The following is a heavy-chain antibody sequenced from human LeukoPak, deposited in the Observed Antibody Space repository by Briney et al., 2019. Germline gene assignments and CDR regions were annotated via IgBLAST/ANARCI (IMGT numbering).Heavy chain of an antibody. CDR2: ISYDGSNK. V-gene: IGHV3-30*03. CDR3: VSGSGYSYFDY. Sequence: GRSLRLSCAASGFTFSSYGMHWVRQAPGKGLEWVAVISYDGSNKYYADSVKGRFTISRDNSKNTLYLQMNSLRAEDTAVYYCVSGSGYSYFDYWGQGTLVTVSS. J-gene: IGHJ4*02. CDR1: GFTFSSYG. D-gene: IGHD3-22*01.